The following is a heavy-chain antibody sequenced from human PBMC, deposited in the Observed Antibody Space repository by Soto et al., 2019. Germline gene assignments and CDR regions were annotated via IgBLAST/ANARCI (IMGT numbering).Heavy chain of an antibody. J-gene: IGHJ6*02. V-gene: IGHV3-33*01. D-gene: IGHD2-2*01. CDR3: AREDIVVVPAAKEGSYYYGMDV. CDR2: IWYDGSNK. CDR1: GFTFSSYG. Sequence: GGSLRLSCAASGFTFSSYGMHWVRQAPGKGLEWVAVIWYDGSNKYYADSVKGRFTISRDNSKNTLYLQMNSLRAEDTAVYYCAREDIVVVPAAKEGSYYYGMDVWGQGTTVTVSS.